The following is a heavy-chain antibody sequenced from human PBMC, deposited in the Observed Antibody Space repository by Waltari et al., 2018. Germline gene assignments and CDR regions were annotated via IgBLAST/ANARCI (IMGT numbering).Heavy chain of an antibody. CDR3: ASLGFAPDYFDY. CDR1: GGTFSSSA. J-gene: IGHJ4*02. V-gene: IGHV1-69*01. Sequence: QVQLVQSGAEVKKPGSSVKVSCKASGGTFSSSALSWVRQAPGQGLEWMGGIIPIFGTANYAQKFQGRVTITADESPSTAYMELSSLRSEDTAVYYCASLGFAPDYFDYWGQGTLVTVSS. CDR2: IIPIFGTA.